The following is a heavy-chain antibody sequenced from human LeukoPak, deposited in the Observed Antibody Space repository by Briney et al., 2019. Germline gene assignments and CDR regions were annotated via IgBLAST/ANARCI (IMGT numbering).Heavy chain of an antibody. CDR3: ARDRYDILTGSYYGMDV. Sequence: GRSLRLSCAASGFTFSSYAMHWVRQAPGKGLEWVAVISYDGSNKYYADSVKGRFTISRDSSKNTLYLQMNSLRAEDTAVYYCARDRYDILTGSYYGMDVWGQGTTVTVSS. J-gene: IGHJ6*02. CDR1: GFTFSSYA. V-gene: IGHV3-30-3*01. D-gene: IGHD3-9*01. CDR2: ISYDGSNK.